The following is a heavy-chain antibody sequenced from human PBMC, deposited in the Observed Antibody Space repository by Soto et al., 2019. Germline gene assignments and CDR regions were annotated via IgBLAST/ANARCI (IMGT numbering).Heavy chain of an antibody. CDR1: GFIFSSHW. D-gene: IGHD1-1*01. CDR3: VRDNNWSFDY. CDR2: IGPDGSNI. Sequence: GGSLRLSCAASGFIFSSHWMHWVRQAPGKGLVGVSHIGPDGSNIWEADSVQGRFSISRDNARNRLYLQMNSLRDEDTAIYYCVRDNNWSFDYWCQGILVTVSS. V-gene: IGHV3-74*01. J-gene: IGHJ4*02.